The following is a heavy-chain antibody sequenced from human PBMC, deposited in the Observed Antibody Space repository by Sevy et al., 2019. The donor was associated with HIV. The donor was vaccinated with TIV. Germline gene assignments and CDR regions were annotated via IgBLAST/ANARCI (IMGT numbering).Heavy chain of an antibody. CDR1: GYTFNAYF. CDR3: ARAYYYDSSAYRFDD. CDR2: IYPNSGDT. V-gene: IGHV1-2*06. J-gene: IGHJ4*02. D-gene: IGHD3-22*01. Sequence: ASVKVSCKASGYTFNAYFMHWVRQAPGQGLEWMGRIYPNSGDTTYAQKFQGRVTMSRDTSISTAYMELHRLTSDDTAVYYCARAYYYDSSAYRFDDWGQGTLVTVSS.